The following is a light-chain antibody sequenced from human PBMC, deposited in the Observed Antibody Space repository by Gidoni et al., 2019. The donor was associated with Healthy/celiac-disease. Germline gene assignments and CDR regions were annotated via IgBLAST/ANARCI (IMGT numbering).Light chain of an antibody. CDR3: QQYGSSLLT. CDR1: QSVSSSY. CDR2: GAS. J-gene: IGKJ4*01. V-gene: IGKV3-20*01. Sequence: EIVLTQSPGPLSLSPGERATLSCRASQSVSSSYLAWYQQKPGQAPRLLIDGASSRATGIPDRFSGSGSGTDFTLTISRLEPEDFAVYYCQQYGSSLLTFGGGTKVEIK.